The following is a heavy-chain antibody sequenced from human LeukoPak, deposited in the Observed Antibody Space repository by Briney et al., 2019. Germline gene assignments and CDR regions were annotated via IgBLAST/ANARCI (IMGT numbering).Heavy chain of an antibody. J-gene: IGHJ3*02. CDR3: AKCLDAFDI. Sequence: GGSLRLSCAASGFTFSSFVMSWVRQAPGMGPEWVSAISGSGDSTYYADSVKGRFTISRDNSKNTLHLQMNSLRAEDTAVYYCAKCLDAFDIWGQGSMVTVSS. CDR2: ISGSGDST. CDR1: GFTFSSFV. V-gene: IGHV3-23*01.